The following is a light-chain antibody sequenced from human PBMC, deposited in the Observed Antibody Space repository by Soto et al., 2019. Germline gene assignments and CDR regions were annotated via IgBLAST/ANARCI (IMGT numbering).Light chain of an antibody. J-gene: IGKJ4*01. CDR2: AAS. V-gene: IGKV1-27*01. CDR1: QSVSSSN. CDR3: QKYNSAPLT. Sequence: TQSPGTLSLSPGARATLSFRASQSVSSSNLAWYQQKPGKVPKLLIYAASTLQSGVPSRFSGSGSGTDFTLTISSLQPEDVATYYCQKYNSAPLTFGGGTKVDIK.